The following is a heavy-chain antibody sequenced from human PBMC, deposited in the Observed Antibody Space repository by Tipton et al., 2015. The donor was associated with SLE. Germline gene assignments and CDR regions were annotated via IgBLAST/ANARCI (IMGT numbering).Heavy chain of an antibody. V-gene: IGHV4-4*07. CDR2: IYASGST. CDR1: DGSISDYY. J-gene: IGHJ4*02. CDR3: ARDKPALNCLDY. Sequence: TLSLTCTVSDGSISDYYWTWIRQPAGEGLEWIGRIYASGSTNYNPSLRSRAAMSVDTSKNQFSLNLYSVTAADTAVYYCARDKPALNCLDYWGQGTLVTVSS. D-gene: IGHD1-1*01.